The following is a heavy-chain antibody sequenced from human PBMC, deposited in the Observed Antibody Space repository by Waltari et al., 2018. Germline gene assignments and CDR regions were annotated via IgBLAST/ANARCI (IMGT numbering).Heavy chain of an antibody. D-gene: IGHD3-10*01. CDR1: GYSISSGYY. CDR2: IYHSGST. J-gene: IGHJ5*02. V-gene: IGHV4-38-2*01. Sequence: QVQLQESGPGLVKPSETLSLTCAVSGYSISSGYYWGWIRQPPGKGLEWIGSIYHSGSTYYNPSLKSRVTISVDTSKNQFSLKLSSVTAADTAVYYCARPMVQGVIIMGFWFDPWGQGTLVTVSS. CDR3: ARPMVQGVIIMGFWFDP.